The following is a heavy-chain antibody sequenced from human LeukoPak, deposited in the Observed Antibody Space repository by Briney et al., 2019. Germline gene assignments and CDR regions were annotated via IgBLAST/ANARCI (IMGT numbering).Heavy chain of an antibody. CDR1: GFTVSTNY. J-gene: IGHJ2*01. CDR2: IYSGGST. CDR3: ARVGDHYHWYFDL. V-gene: IGHV3-53*01. D-gene: IGHD3-10*01. Sequence: GGSLRLSCAASGFTVSTNYMSWVRQAPGKGLEWDSIIYSGGSTYYADSVKGRFTVSRDNSKNTLYLQMNSLRAEDTAVYYCARVGDHYHWYFDLWGRGTLVTVSS.